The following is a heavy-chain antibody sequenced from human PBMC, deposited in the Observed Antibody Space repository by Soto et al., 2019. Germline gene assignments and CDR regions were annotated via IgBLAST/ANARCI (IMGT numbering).Heavy chain of an antibody. CDR2: ISADGSDK. CDR1: GFTFNNFG. V-gene: IGHV3-30*18. D-gene: IGHD3-3*01. CDR3: VKGSDVARQELDY. J-gene: IGHJ4*02. Sequence: QVQLVESGGGVVQPGRSLRLSCAASGFTFNNFGMHWVRQAPGKGLEWVAAISADGSDKYFSGSVKGRFTISRDNSKNTLFLQMNSLRLEDTAVYYCVKGSDVARQELDYWGQGTLVMVSS.